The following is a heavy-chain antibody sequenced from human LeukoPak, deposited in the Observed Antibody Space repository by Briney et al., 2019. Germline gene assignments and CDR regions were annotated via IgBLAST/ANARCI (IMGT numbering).Heavy chain of an antibody. CDR1: GGSISSYY. D-gene: IGHD3-9*01. J-gene: IGHJ5*02. V-gene: IGHV4-59*12. CDR2: IYYSGST. Sequence: SETLSLTCTVSGGSISSYYWSWIRQPPGKGLEWIGYIYYSGSTNYNPSLKSRVTISVDTSKNQFSLKLTSVTAADTAVYYCARVSPEYYDILTGLGWFDPWGQGTLVTVSS. CDR3: ARVSPEYYDILTGLGWFDP.